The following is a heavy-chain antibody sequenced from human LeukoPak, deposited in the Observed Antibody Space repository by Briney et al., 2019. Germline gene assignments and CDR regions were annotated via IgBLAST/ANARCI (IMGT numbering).Heavy chain of an antibody. CDR2: ISGSGGST. Sequence: QSGGSLRLSCAASGFTFSSYAMSWVRQAPGKGLEWVSAISGSGGSTYYADSVKGRFTISRDNSKNTLYLQMNSLRAEDTAVYYCAKDRRSGGRGGGYFDYWGQGTLVTVSS. J-gene: IGHJ4*02. CDR3: AKDRRSGGRGGGYFDY. CDR1: GFTFSSYA. V-gene: IGHV3-23*01. D-gene: IGHD2-15*01.